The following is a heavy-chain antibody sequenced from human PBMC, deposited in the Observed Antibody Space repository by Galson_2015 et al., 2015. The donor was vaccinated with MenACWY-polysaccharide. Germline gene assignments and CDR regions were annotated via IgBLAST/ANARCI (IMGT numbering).Heavy chain of an antibody. V-gene: IGHV3-30*18. CDR3: AKDEVTSIAGYYGMDV. J-gene: IGHJ6*02. D-gene: IGHD2-21*01. CDR1: GFTFSSYG. CDR2: ISYDGSNK. Sequence: SLRLSCAASGFTFSSYGMHWVRQAPGKGLEWVAVISYDGSNKYYADSVKGRFTISRDNSKNTLYLQMNSPRAEDTAVYYCAKDEVTSIAGYYGMDVWGQGTTVTVSS.